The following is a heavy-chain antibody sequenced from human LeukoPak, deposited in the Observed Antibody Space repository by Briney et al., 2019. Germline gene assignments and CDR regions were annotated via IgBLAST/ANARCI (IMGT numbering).Heavy chain of an antibody. CDR1: GFTVTTYY. V-gene: IGHV3-53*01. D-gene: IGHD6-6*01. Sequence: GVSLRLSCAASGFTVTTYYMSWVRQAPGKGLQWVSVIYSGGGTYYADSVKGRFTISRDKSKNTLYLQMNSLRVEDTAVYCCASQYSSNAFDVWGQGTMVTVSS. CDR2: IYSGGGT. J-gene: IGHJ3*01. CDR3: ASQYSSNAFDV.